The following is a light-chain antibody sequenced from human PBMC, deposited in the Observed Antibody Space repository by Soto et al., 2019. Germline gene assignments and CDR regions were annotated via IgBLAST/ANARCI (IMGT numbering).Light chain of an antibody. CDR2: EIS. CDR1: QSVTSN. J-gene: IGKJ3*01. Sequence: EIVMTQSPATLSVSPGERATLSCRASQSVTSNYLAWYQQKPGQAPRLLIHEISTRAPGIPARFSGSGSGTEFTLTISSLQSEDLAVYFCQQYSDWPLTFGPGTKVDI. V-gene: IGKV3-15*01. CDR3: QQYSDWPLT.